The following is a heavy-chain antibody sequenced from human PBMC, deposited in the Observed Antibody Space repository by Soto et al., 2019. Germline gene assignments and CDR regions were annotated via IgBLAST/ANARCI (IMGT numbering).Heavy chain of an antibody. V-gene: IGHV3-23*01. J-gene: IGHJ4*02. CDR3: AKEVSLGSTVDLGY. CDR1: GFTFSSYA. CDR2: ISGAGGNT. D-gene: IGHD7-27*01. Sequence: SGGSLRLSCAASGFTFSSYAMTWVRQAPGKGLEWVSTISGAGGNTYYADSVKGRFTISRDNSKNTVYLQMKSLRVEDTAIYYCAKEVSLGSTVDLGYWGQGTLVTVSS.